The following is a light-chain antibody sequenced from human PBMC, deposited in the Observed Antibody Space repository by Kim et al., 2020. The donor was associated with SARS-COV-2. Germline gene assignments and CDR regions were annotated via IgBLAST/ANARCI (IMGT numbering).Light chain of an antibody. V-gene: IGLV3-21*04. CDR3: QVWDSSSDHVV. CDR2: YDS. Sequence: APGKTARITCGGNNIGSKSVQWYQQKPGQAPGLVIYYDSDRPSGIPERFSGSNSGNTAALTISRVEAGDEADYYCQVWDSSSDHVVFGGGTQLTVL. J-gene: IGLJ2*01. CDR1: NIGSKS.